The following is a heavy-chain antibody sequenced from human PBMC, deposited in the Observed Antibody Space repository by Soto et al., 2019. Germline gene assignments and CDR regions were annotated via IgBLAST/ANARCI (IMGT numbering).Heavy chain of an antibody. CDR1: GASVSTPTYY. Sequence: QVQLQESGPGLVKPSETLSLTCIVSGASVSTPTYYWTWIRQPQGKGLEWVVYISNSGGTNYNPSLQSGITRSADTSKNRFTLKLNFVSSADTAIYYCARRNSGCNWLDPWGQGTLVTVSS. D-gene: IGHD2-21*01. J-gene: IGHJ5*02. CDR2: ISNSGGT. V-gene: IGHV4-61*01. CDR3: ARRNSGCNWLDP.